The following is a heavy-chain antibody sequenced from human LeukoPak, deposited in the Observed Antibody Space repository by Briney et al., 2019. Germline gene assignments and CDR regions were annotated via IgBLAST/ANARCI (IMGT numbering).Heavy chain of an antibody. CDR2: IYSGGST. J-gene: IGHJ6*02. CDR1: GFTVSTNY. Sequence: PGGSLRLSCAASGFTVSTNYMSWARQAPGKGLEWVSFIYSGGSTSYADSVKGRFTISRDNSKNTLYLQMNSLRAEDTAVYYCASQVSSSWLYYYYGMDVWGQGTTVTVSS. CDR3: ASQVSSSWLYYYYGMDV. D-gene: IGHD6-13*01. V-gene: IGHV3-53*05.